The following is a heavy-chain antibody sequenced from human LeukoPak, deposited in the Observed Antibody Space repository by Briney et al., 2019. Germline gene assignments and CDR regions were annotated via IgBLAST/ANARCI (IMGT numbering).Heavy chain of an antibody. CDR1: GGSISSYY. J-gene: IGHJ5*02. D-gene: IGHD3-22*01. V-gene: IGHV4-59*12. CDR2: IYYSGST. Sequence: SETLSLTCTVSGGSISSYYWSWIRQPPGKGLEWIGYIYYSGSTNYNPSPKSRVTISVDTSKNQFSLKLSSVTAADTAVYYCARDGRDYYDSSGYDNWFDPWGQGTLVTVSS. CDR3: ARDGRDYYDSSGYDNWFDP.